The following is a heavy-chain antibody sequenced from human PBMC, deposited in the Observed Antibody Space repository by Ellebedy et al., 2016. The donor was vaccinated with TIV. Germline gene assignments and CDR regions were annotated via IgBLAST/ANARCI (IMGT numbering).Heavy chain of an antibody. Sequence: SVKVSXXASGYTFTSYGISWVRQAPGQGLEWMGGIIPIFGTANYAQKFQGRVTITADESTSTAYMELSSLRSEDTAVYYCAGYCSGGSCYSAINFDYWGQGTLVTVSS. D-gene: IGHD2-15*01. V-gene: IGHV1-69*13. CDR1: GYTFTSYG. J-gene: IGHJ4*02. CDR3: AGYCSGGSCYSAINFDY. CDR2: IIPIFGTA.